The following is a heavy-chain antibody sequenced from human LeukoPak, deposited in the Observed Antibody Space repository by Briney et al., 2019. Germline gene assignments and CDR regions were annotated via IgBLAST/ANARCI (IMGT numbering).Heavy chain of an antibody. CDR3: AGQYSDFWSGSVGNDAFDI. J-gene: IGHJ3*02. Sequence: SETLSLTCTVSGGSISSYYWSWIRQPPGKGLEWIGYIYYSGSTNYNPSLKSRVTISVDTSKNQFSLKLSSVTAADTAVYYCAGQYSDFWSGSVGNDAFDIWGQGTMVTVSS. CDR2: IYYSGST. CDR1: GGSISSYY. V-gene: IGHV4-59*01. D-gene: IGHD3-3*01.